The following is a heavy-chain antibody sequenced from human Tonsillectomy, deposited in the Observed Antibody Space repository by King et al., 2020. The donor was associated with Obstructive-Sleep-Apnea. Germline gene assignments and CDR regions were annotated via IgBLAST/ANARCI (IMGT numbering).Heavy chain of an antibody. CDR3: ASRASGAAFDI. J-gene: IGHJ3*02. Sequence: QLQESGPGLVKPSGTLSLTCAVSGGSISSIKWWSWVRQPPGKGLEWIGEIYQSGSTNYNPPLKSRVTISVDRPKNQFSLKLSSVTAADTAVYFCASRASGAAFDIWGQGTMVTVSS. CDR1: GGSISSIKW. V-gene: IGHV4-4*02. CDR2: IYQSGST. D-gene: IGHD1-26*01.